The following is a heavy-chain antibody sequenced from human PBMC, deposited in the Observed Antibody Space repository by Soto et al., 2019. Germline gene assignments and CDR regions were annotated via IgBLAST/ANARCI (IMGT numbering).Heavy chain of an antibody. D-gene: IGHD2-2*01. V-gene: IGHV1-3*01. Sequence: ASVKVSCTASGYTFTSYAMHWVRQAPGQRLEWMGWINAGNGNTKYSQKFQGRVTITRDTSASTAYMELSSLTSEDTAVYYCAREMSSTTCYGVCFYFGMDVWGQGTTVTVSS. J-gene: IGHJ6*02. CDR2: INAGNGNT. CDR1: GYTFTSYA. CDR3: AREMSSTTCYGVCFYFGMDV.